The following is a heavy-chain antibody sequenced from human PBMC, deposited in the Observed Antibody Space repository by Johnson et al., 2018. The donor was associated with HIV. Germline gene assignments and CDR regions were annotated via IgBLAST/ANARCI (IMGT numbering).Heavy chain of an antibody. D-gene: IGHD6-19*01. Sequence: EVQLLESGGGVVRPGGSLILSCAASGFTVSNNYMRWVRQAPGKGLEWVSGINWNGGSTGYADSVKGRFTISRDNAKNSLYLQMNSLRAEDTALYYCARVQDRVAGNSYGAFDIWGQGTMVTVSS. J-gene: IGHJ3*02. CDR2: INWNGGST. CDR1: GFTVSNNY. CDR3: ARVQDRVAGNSYGAFDI. V-gene: IGHV3-20*04.